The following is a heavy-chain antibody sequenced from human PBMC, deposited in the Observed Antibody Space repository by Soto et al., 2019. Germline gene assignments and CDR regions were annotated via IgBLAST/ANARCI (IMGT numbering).Heavy chain of an antibody. CDR2: IIPIFGTA. CDR3: AKSIAVAGGVGKNPFDY. V-gene: IGHV1-69*01. J-gene: IGHJ4*02. D-gene: IGHD6-19*01. Sequence: QVQLVQSGAEVKKPGSSVKVSCKASGGTFSSYAISWVRQAPGQGLEWMGGIIPIFGTANYAQKLQGRVTISADGATSRAYMERSSLRSEDTAVYYCAKSIAVAGGVGKNPFDYWGQGTLVTVSS. CDR1: GGTFSSYA.